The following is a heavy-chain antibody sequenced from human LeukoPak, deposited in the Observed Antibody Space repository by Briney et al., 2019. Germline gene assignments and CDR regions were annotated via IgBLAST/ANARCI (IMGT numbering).Heavy chain of an antibody. J-gene: IGHJ4*02. D-gene: IGHD2-2*01. CDR1: GFTFSSYG. CDR3: ARGADCSSTSCYPFDY. Sequence: GGSLRLSCAASGFTFSSYGMHWVRQAPGKGLEWVAVIWYDGSNKYYADSVKGRFTIPRDNSKNTLYLQMNSLRAEDTAVYYCARGADCSSTSCYPFDYWGQGTLVTVSS. CDR2: IWYDGSNK. V-gene: IGHV3-33*01.